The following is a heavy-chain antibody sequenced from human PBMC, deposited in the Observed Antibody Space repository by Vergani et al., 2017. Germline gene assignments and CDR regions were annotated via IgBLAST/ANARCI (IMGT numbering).Heavy chain of an antibody. D-gene: IGHD6-19*01. Sequence: QLQLQESGPGLVKPSATLSLTCSVSGSSIRSSNYYWGWIRQPPGKGLEWIASIYYSGSTYYNPSLKSRVTISVDTSKNQFSLKLSSVTAADTAVCFCARHSTVEWLVKLGWIDPWGKGILVTVPS. CDR2: IYYSGST. CDR1: GSSIRSSNYY. CDR3: ARHSTVEWLVKLGWIDP. J-gene: IGHJ5*02. V-gene: IGHV4-39*01.